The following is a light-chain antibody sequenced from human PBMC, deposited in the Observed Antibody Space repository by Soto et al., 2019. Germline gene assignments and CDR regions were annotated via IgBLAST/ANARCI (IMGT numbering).Light chain of an antibody. CDR3: SSYRRSSTLV. Sequence: QSVLTQPASVSGSPGQSITISCTGTSSDVGGYNYVSWYQQHPGKAPKLMIYEVSNRPSGVSNRFSGSKSGNTASLTISGLQAEGEADYYCSSYRRSSTLVFGGGTKVTVL. CDR2: EVS. J-gene: IGLJ2*01. CDR1: SSDVGGYNY. V-gene: IGLV2-14*01.